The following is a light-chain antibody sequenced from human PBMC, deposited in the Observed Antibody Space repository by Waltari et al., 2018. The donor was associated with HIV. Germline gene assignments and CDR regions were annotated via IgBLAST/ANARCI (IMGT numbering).Light chain of an antibody. Sequence: QSVLTQPPSTSGTPGQRVTISCSGGASTLGSNPVQWYQVFPGTAPKLRIYSSNQLSTGVPDRFSASKSGTSASLTISGRQSEDEAHYYCATWDDSGDGPMVFGRGTKLTVL. J-gene: IGLJ2*01. CDR1: ASTLGSNP. CDR2: SSN. CDR3: ATWDDSGDGPMV. V-gene: IGLV1-44*01.